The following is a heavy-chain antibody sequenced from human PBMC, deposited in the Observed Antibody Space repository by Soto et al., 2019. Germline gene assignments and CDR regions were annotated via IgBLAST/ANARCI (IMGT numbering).Heavy chain of an antibody. V-gene: IGHV4-30-4*01. CDR1: GGSISSGNYY. Sequence: QVQLQESGPGLVKPSQTLSLTCTVSGGSISSGNYYRSWIRQPPGKGLEWIGYIYYSGSTYYNPSLKSRVTISVDTAKNQFSLKLSSVTAADTAVYYCARAPGYCSGGTCRYFDLWGRGTLVTVSS. D-gene: IGHD2-15*01. CDR2: IYYSGST. J-gene: IGHJ2*01. CDR3: ARAPGYCSGGTCRYFDL.